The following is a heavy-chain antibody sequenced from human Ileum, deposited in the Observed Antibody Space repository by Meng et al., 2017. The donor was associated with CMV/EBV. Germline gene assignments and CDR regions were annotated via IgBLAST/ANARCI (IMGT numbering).Heavy chain of an antibody. J-gene: IGHJ4*02. V-gene: IGHV3-48*03. Sequence: GESLKISCAASGFTFSSYEMNWVRQAPGKGLEWVSYISATASTIYYADSVKGRFTISRDNARNSLYLQVNSLTAEDTAVHYCVRTNYDYWSDYSRFFDYWGQGTLVTVSS. CDR3: VRTNYDYWSDYSRFFDY. CDR1: GFTFSSYE. D-gene: IGHD3-3*01. CDR2: ISATASTI.